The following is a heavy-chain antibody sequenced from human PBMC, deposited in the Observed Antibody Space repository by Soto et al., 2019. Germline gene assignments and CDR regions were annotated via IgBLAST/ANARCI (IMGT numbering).Heavy chain of an antibody. CDR2: IIPIFGTA. D-gene: IGHD6-13*01. CDR1: GGTFSSCP. Sequence: AVTVSCKASGGTFSSCPIIWVRQAPGQGREGMGGIIPIFGTANYPPEFTDRITSTADESTITVYMAMSSMSSEHTAVYYCATADSDYGSSWFYYYYYGMDVWGQGTTVTVSS. V-gene: IGHV1-69*13. J-gene: IGHJ6*02. CDR3: ATADSDYGSSWFYYYYYGMDV.